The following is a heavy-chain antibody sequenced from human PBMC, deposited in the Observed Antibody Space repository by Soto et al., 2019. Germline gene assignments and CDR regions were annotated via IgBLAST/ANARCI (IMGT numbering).Heavy chain of an antibody. CDR3: ARMAYYYDSSGRGWFDP. D-gene: IGHD3-22*01. CDR2: IDWDDDK. Sequence: SGPTLVNTTQTLTLTCTFSGFSLSTSGMCVSWIRQPPGKALEWLALIDWDDDKYYSTSLKTRLTISKDTSKNQVVLTMTNMDPVDTATYYCARMAYYYDSSGRGWFDPWGQGTLVTVSS. CDR1: GFSLSTSGMC. J-gene: IGHJ5*02. V-gene: IGHV2-70*01.